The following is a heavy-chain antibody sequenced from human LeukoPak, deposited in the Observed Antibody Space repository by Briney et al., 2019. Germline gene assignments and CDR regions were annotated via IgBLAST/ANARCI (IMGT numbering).Heavy chain of an antibody. V-gene: IGHV1-18*01. J-gene: IGHJ5*02. CDR2: ISAYNGNT. Sequence: GASVKVSCKASGYTFTSYGISWVRQAPGQGLEWMGWISAYNGNTNYAQKLQGRVTMTTDTSTSTACMELRSLRSDDTAVYYCARIVPAAILDWFDPWGQGTLVTVSS. CDR1: GYTFTSYG. D-gene: IGHD2-2*01. CDR3: ARIVPAAILDWFDP.